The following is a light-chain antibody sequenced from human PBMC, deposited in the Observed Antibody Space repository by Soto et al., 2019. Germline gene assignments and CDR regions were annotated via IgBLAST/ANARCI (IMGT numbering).Light chain of an antibody. CDR2: GAS. J-gene: IGKJ1*01. CDR3: QQYNKWPQT. CDR1: ESVNNN. Sequence: EFVLTHSPRTLTLCPRERATLSCRASESVNNNLVWYQQKPGQAPRLLIYGASTRAPGVPPSFTGSGSGTEFTLTISSLQSEDIAVYYCQQYNKWPQTFGQGTKV. V-gene: IGKV3-15*01.